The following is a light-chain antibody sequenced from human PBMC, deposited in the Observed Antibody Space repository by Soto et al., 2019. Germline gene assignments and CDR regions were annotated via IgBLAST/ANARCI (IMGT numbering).Light chain of an antibody. CDR3: KQSSTFPLT. CDR2: KIS. Sequence: DVVMTQTPLSSPVTLGQPASISCRSSESLVHSDGNTYLSWLHQRPGQPPRLLIFKISKRLPGVPERISGSGAGTEFTLTISSLQPEDFATYFCKQSSTFPLTFGGGTKVDIK. J-gene: IGKJ4*01. CDR1: ESLVHSDGNTY. V-gene: IGKV2-24*01.